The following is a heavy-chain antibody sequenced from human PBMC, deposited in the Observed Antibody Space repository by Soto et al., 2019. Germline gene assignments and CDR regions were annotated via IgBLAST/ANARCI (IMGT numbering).Heavy chain of an antibody. D-gene: IGHD6-19*01. J-gene: IGHJ4*02. CDR1: GITFSSYG. CDR3: ARDRYSSGWYDLDY. Sequence: SGGSLRLSCAASGITFSSYGMHWVRQAPGKGLEWVAVIWYDGSDKYYADSVKGRFTISRDNSKNTLYLQMNSLRAEDTAVYYCARDRYSSGWYDLDYWGQGTLVTVSS. CDR2: IWYDGSDK. V-gene: IGHV3-33*01.